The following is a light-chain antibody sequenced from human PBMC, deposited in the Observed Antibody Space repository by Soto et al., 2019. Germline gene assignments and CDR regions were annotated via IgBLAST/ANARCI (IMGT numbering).Light chain of an antibody. Sequence: EIVMTQSPGTLSLSPGERVTLSCRASQTISSNYLAWYQQSPGQAPRLLIYGASSRATGIPHRFSGSGSGTVFTLTSSRLEPEDLAVYFCQQYHRSPYTFGQGTKLEIK. J-gene: IGKJ2*01. CDR2: GAS. CDR3: QQYHRSPYT. V-gene: IGKV3-20*01. CDR1: QTISSNY.